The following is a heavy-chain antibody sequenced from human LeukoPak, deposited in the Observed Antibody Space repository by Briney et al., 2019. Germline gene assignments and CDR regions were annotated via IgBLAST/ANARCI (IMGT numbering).Heavy chain of an antibody. Sequence: SVKVSCNTSGGTLSRYAISWVRQAPGQGLEWMGEIIPIFGTANYAQRFQGRVTITADESTSTAYMELSSLQSEDTAVYYCARVVTPRYCSTTSCYWKGWFEPWGQGTLVTVSS. CDR3: ARVVTPRYCSTTSCYWKGWFEP. CDR1: GGTLSRYA. J-gene: IGHJ5*02. D-gene: IGHD2-2*01. CDR2: IIPIFGTA. V-gene: IGHV1-69*13.